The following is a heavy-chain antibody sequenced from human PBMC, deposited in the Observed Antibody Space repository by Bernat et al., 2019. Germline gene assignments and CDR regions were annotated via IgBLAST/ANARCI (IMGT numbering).Heavy chain of an antibody. D-gene: IGHD6-13*01. CDR3: AKDKVAAAETAYYYYYMDV. CDR1: GFTFDDYA. V-gene: IGHV3-9*01. CDR2: ISWNSGSI. Sequence: EVQLVESGGGLVQPGRSLRLSCAASGFTFDDYAMHWVRQAPGKGLEWVSGISWNSGSIGYADSVKGRFTISRDNAKNSLYLQMNSLRAEDTALYYCAKDKVAAAETAYYYYYMDVWGKGTTVTVSS. J-gene: IGHJ6*03.